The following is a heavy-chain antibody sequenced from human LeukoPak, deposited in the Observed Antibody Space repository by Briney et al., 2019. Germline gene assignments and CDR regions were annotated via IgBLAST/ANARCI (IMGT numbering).Heavy chain of an antibody. D-gene: IGHD1-1*01. J-gene: IGHJ4*02. V-gene: IGHV3-66*02. CDR1: GFTVSSNY. CDR3: ARGGAGWNPPFDY. CDR2: IYSGGST. Sequence: GGSLRLSCAAYGFTVSSNYMSWVRQAPGKGLEWVSVIYSGGSTYYADSVKGRFTISRDNSKNTLYLQMNSLRAEDTAVYYCARGGAGWNPPFDYWGQGTLVTVSS.